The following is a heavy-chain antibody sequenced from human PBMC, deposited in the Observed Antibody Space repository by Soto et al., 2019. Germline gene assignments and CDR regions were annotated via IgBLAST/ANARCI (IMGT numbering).Heavy chain of an antibody. D-gene: IGHD6-13*01. CDR3: ARGEHSGRNFDS. V-gene: IGHV4-31*03. CDR2: IYYSGST. J-gene: IGHJ4*02. CDR1: GGSISSGAFY. Sequence: QVQLQESGPGLVKPSQTLSLTCTVSGGSISSGAFYWNWIRQHPGKGLEWIGYIYYSGSTYYNPSIKSRVTISMDTSKNQFSLKLTSVTAADTAVYYCARGEHSGRNFDSWGQGTLVTVSS.